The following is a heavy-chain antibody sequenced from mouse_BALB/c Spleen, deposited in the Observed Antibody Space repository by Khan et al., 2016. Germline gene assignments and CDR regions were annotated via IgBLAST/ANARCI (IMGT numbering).Heavy chain of an antibody. V-gene: IGHV3-8*02. CDR2: ISYSGST. D-gene: IGHD3-3*01. CDR1: GDSITSGY. J-gene: IGHJ3*01. CDR3: AGGCSWFAY. Sequence: EVELVESGPGLVKPSQTLSLTCYVTGDSITSGYWNWIRKFPGNKLEYMGYISYSGSTYYNPSLKSRISKTRETSKNHYYLKLNSGTTEDTATYFCAGGCSWFAYWGQGTLVTVSA.